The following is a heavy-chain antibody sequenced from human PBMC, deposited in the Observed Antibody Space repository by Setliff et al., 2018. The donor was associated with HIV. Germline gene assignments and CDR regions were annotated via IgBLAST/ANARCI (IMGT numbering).Heavy chain of an antibody. CDR1: GDTFSSYA. CDR3: ARDVYYYFYMDV. CDR2: IIPIFGSP. V-gene: IGHV1-69*06. Sequence: ASVKVSCKASGDTFSSYAISWVRQAPGQGLEWMGRIIPIFGSPNYAQKFQGRVTITADKSTSTAYMELSSLRSEDTAVYYCARDVYYYFYMDVWGKGTKVTVSS. J-gene: IGHJ6*03.